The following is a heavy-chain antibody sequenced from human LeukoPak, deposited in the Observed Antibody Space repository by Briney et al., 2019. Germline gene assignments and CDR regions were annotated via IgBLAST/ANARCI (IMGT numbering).Heavy chain of an antibody. CDR3: ARALYDFWSGYDFDY. CDR2: INPNSGGT. J-gene: IGHJ4*02. Sequence: ASVKVSCKASGYTFTGYYMHWVRQAPGQGLEWMGWINPNSGGTNYAQKFQGRVTMTRDTSISTAYMELSRLRSDDTAVYYCARALYDFWSGYDFDYWGQGTLVTVSS. CDR1: GYTFTGYY. D-gene: IGHD3-3*01. V-gene: IGHV1-2*02.